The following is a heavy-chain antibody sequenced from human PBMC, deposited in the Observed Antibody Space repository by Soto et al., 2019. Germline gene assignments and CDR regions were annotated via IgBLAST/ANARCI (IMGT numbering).Heavy chain of an antibody. D-gene: IGHD2-2*01. CDR1: GFTFSSYG. CDR3: ATQEVYCRSTSCYHFQPLDY. J-gene: IGHJ4*02. V-gene: IGHV3-33*01. Sequence: GGSLRLSCAASGFTFSSYGMHWVRQAPGKGLEWVAVIWYDGSNKYYADSVKGRFTISRDNSKNTLYLQMNSLRAEDTAVYYCATQEVYCRSTSCYHFQPLDYWGQGTLVTASS. CDR2: IWYDGSNK.